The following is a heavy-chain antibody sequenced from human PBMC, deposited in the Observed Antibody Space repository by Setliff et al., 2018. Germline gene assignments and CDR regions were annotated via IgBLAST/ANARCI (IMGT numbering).Heavy chain of an antibody. CDR3: ARALLPIYDYSNYEEENYAFEI. Sequence: SVKVSCKASGGTFSSYAISWVRQAPGQGLEWMGRIIPIFGTANYAQKFQGRVTITADKSTSTAYMELSSLRSEDTAVYYCARALLPIYDYSNYEEENYAFEIWGQGTMVTVSS. CDR1: GGTFSSYA. CDR2: IIPIFGTA. J-gene: IGHJ3*02. V-gene: IGHV1-69*06. D-gene: IGHD4-4*01.